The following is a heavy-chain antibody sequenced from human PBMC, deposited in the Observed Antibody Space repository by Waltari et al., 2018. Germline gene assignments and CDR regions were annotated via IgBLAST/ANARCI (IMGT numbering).Heavy chain of an antibody. CDR2: INPNSGDT. CDR3: ARESAFSTSWYPGFDP. D-gene: IGHD2-2*01. Sequence: QVQLVQSGAEVKKPGASVKVSCQAYGYTLTSYDMHWGRQAPGQGLEWMGRINPNSGDTNYARKFQDRGTMTRDTSVNTAYMVVGRLTSDDTAVYFCARESAFSTSWYPGFDPWGQGTLVTVAS. J-gene: IGHJ5*02. CDR1: GYTLTSYD. V-gene: IGHV1-2*06.